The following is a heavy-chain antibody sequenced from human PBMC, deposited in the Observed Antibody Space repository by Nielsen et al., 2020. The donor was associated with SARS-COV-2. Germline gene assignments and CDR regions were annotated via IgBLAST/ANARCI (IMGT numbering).Heavy chain of an antibody. V-gene: IGHV4-61*01. CDR2: VYNGGS. CDR3: ARVQYMATVTTYFDY. Sequence: SETLSLTCTVSGVAVNSGKSSWAWIRQPPGKGLEWIAYVYNGGSDYNPSLKSRVTISMDTSKNQASLKLSSVTAADTAVYYCARVQYMATVTTYFDYWGQGTLVTVSS. CDR1: GVAVNSGKSS. J-gene: IGHJ4*02. D-gene: IGHD4-17*01.